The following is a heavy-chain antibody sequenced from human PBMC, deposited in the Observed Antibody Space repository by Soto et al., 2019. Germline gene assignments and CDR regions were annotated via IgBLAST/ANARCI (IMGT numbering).Heavy chain of an antibody. CDR2: INPSGGST. V-gene: IGHV1-46*01. CDR1: GCTFTSYY. CDR3: ASGLDYYGSGSYYDYYYGMDV. D-gene: IGHD3-10*01. Sequence: ASVKVSCKASGCTFTSYYMHWVRQAPGQGLEWMGIINPSGGSTSYAQKFQGRVTMTRDTSTSTVYMELSSLRSEDTAVYYCASGLDYYGSGSYYDYYYGMDVWGQGTTVTVSS. J-gene: IGHJ6*02.